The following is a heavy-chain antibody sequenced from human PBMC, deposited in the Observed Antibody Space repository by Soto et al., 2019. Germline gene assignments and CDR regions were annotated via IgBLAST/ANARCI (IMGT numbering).Heavy chain of an antibody. D-gene: IGHD6-19*01. J-gene: IGHJ6*03. Sequence: QVQLQESGPGLVKPSQTLSLTCTVSGGSISSGGYYWSWIRQHPGKGLEWIGYIYYSGSTYYNPSLKSRVTISVDTSKNQFSLKLSSVTAADTAVYYCAVSPYIAVAGTAPYYYMDVWGKGTTVTVSS. V-gene: IGHV4-31*03. CDR1: GGSISSGGYY. CDR3: AVSPYIAVAGTAPYYYMDV. CDR2: IYYSGST.